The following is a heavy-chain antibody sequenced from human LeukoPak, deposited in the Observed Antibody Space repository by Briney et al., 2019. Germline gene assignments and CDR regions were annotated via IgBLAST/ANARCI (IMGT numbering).Heavy chain of an antibody. CDR3: AKRKYIWNDDGEYFDY. CDR1: GITFSNHG. CDR2: ISGSGDVK. J-gene: IGHJ4*02. D-gene: IGHD1-20*01. Sequence: GGSLRLSCALSGITFSNHGMNWVRQAPGKGLEWVSGISGSGDVKWYADSVKGRFTISRDNSKNTLYLQMNSLRPEDTAVYYCAKRKYIWNDDGEYFDYWGQGTLVTVSS. V-gene: IGHV3-23*01.